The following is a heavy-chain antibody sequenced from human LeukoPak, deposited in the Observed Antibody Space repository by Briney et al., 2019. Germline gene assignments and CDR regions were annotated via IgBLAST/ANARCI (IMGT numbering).Heavy chain of an antibody. J-gene: IGHJ4*02. CDR3: ATLGGGDYGDYLDY. CDR2: ISSSSSYI. V-gene: IGHV3-21*01. D-gene: IGHD4-17*01. CDR1: GFTFSSYS. Sequence: GGSLRLSCAASGFTFSSYSMNWVRQAPGKGLEWVSSISSSSSYIYYADSVKGRFTISRDNAKNSLYLQMSSLRAEDTAVYYCATLGGGDYGDYLDYWGQGTLVTVSS.